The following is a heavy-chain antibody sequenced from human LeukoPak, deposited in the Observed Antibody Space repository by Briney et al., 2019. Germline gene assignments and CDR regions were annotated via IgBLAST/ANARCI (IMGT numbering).Heavy chain of an antibody. D-gene: IGHD3-10*01. J-gene: IGHJ3*02. CDR1: GFTFSSYS. CDR2: IKSSGSTI. V-gene: IGHV3-48*02. Sequence: GSLRLSCAASGFTFSSYSMNWVRQAPGKGLEWISYIKSSGSTIFYADSVRGRFTISRDNAKSSLSLQMSSLRDEDTAVYYCTRDRDIFDIWGQGTMVTVSS. CDR3: TRDRDIFDI.